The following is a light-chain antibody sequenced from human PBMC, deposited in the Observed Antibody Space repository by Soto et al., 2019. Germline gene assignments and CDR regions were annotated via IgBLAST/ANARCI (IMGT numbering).Light chain of an antibody. CDR2: GAS. CDR3: QQYNDWPLP. Sequence: EIVMTQSPATLSVFPGERATLSCRASQSVSSNLAWYQQKPGQAPRLLIYGASTRATGGPARFSGSGSGTEFTLTISSLQSEDFAVYYCQQYNDWPLPFGGGTKVEIK. J-gene: IGKJ4*01. CDR1: QSVSSN. V-gene: IGKV3-15*01.